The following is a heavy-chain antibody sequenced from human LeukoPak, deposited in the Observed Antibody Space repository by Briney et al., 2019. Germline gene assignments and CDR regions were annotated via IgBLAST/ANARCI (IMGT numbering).Heavy chain of an antibody. CDR3: ARVGWVTSFVAS. V-gene: IGHV4-31*03. J-gene: IGHJ5*02. D-gene: IGHD2-21*02. CDR2: MYHNGRP. CDR1: GGSISSGGYC. Sequence: PSETLSLTCPVSGGSISSGGYCWSWIRQQPGKGLESIAYMYHNGRPYYNPSLQSRVTISVDTSKNQFSLKLSSVTAADTAIYDCARVGWVTSFVASWGQGTQVTVSS.